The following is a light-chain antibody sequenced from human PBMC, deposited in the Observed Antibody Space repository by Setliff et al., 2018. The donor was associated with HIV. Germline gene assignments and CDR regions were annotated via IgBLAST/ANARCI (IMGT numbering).Light chain of an antibody. V-gene: IGLV1-51*01. CDR2: VNH. CDR3: GAWDDTLNGYV. CDR1: SSHFGADS. J-gene: IGLJ1*01. Sequence: QSVLTQPPSVSAAPGQRVTVSCSANSSHFGADSISWYQQSPGTSPPFLVDVNHQRPSGIPDRFSASTSGTSATLTITGLQSGDEADYYCGAWDDTLNGYVFGAGTKVT.